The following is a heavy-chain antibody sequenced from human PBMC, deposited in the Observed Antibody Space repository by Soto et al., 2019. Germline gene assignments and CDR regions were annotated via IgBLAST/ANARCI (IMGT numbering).Heavy chain of an antibody. CDR1: GYTFTSYD. CDR3: ARSAPGYCSGGSCYPY. CDR2: MNPNSGNT. V-gene: IGHV1-8*01. Sequence: ASVKVSCKASGYTFTSYDINWVRQATGQGLEWMGWMNPNSGNTGYAQKFQGRVTMTRNTSISTAYMELSSLRSEDTAVYYCARSAPGYCSGGSCYPYWGQGTLVTVSS. D-gene: IGHD2-15*01. J-gene: IGHJ4*02.